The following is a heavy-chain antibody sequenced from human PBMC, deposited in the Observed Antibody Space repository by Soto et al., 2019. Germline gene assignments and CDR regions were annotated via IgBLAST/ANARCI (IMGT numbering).Heavy chain of an antibody. CDR2: IKQDGSEK. Sequence: QPGGSLRLSCAASGFTFSSYWMSWVRQAPGKGLEWVANIKQDGSEKYYVDSVKGRFTISRDNAKNSLYLQMNSLRAEDTAVYYCAFGPSTRRGVRGVMTFDYWGQGTLVTVSS. J-gene: IGHJ4*02. D-gene: IGHD3-10*01. CDR3: AFGPSTRRGVRGVMTFDY. V-gene: IGHV3-7*03. CDR1: GFTFSSYW.